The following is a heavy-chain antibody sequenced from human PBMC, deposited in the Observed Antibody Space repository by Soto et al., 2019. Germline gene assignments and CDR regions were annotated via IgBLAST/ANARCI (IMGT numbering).Heavy chain of an antibody. CDR3: NRDGYNSYYYYGMDV. D-gene: IGHD5-12*01. CDR1: GFTFSGSA. CDR2: IRSKANSYAT. J-gene: IGHJ6*02. Sequence: GGSLRLSCAASGFTFSGSAMHWVRQASGKGLEWVGRIRSKANSYATAYAASVKGRFTISRDDSKNTAYLQMNSLKTEDTAVYYCNRDGYNSYYYYGMDVWGQGTTVTVYS. V-gene: IGHV3-73*01.